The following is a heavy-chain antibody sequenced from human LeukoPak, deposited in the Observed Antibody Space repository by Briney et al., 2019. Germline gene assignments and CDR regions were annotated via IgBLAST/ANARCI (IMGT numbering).Heavy chain of an antibody. J-gene: IGHJ4*02. CDR2: IYYSGST. V-gene: IGHV4-59*01. D-gene: IGHD1-26*01. Sequence: SETLSLTCTVSGGSISSYYWSWIRQPPGKGLEWIGYIYYSGSTNYNPSLKSRVTISVDTSKNQFSLKLSSVTAADTAVYYCARAQYSGSYSPTILFDYRGQGTLVTVSS. CDR1: GGSISSYY. CDR3: ARAQYSGSYSPTILFDY.